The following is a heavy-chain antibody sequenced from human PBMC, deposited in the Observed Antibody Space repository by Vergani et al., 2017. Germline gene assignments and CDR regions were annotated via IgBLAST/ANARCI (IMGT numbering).Heavy chain of an antibody. CDR3: AGTGVVGFGEPNNWFDP. CDR1: GFTFSSYG. V-gene: IGHV3-33*01. J-gene: IGHJ5*02. CDR2: IWYDGSNK. Sequence: VQLLESGGGVVQPGRSLRLSCAASGFTFSSYGMHWVRQAPGKGLEWVAVIWYDGSNKYYADSVKGRFTISRDNSKNTLYLQMNSLRAEDTAVYYCAGTGVVGFGEPNNWFDPWGQGTLVTVSS. D-gene: IGHD3-10*01.